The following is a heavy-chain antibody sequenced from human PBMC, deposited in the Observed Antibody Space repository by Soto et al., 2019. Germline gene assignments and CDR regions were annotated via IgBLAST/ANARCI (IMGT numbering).Heavy chain of an antibody. Sequence: EVQLLESGGGLVQPGGSLRLSCAASGFTFSSYAMSWVRQAPGKGLEWVSAISGSGGSTYYADSVKGRFTISRDNSKNTQYLQMNSLRAEDTAVYYCAKDETAMGRGFDYWGQGTLVTVSS. V-gene: IGHV3-23*01. D-gene: IGHD1-1*01. CDR2: ISGSGGST. J-gene: IGHJ4*02. CDR3: AKDETAMGRGFDY. CDR1: GFTFSSYA.